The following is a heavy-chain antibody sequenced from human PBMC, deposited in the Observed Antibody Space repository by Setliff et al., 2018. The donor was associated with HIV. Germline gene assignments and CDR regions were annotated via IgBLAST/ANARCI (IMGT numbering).Heavy chain of an antibody. D-gene: IGHD3-10*01. CDR1: GDSITNDDYY. V-gene: IGHV4-39*01. J-gene: IGHJ4*02. CDR2: IHYNGRT. Sequence: SETLSLTCTVSGDSITNDDYYWGWIRQPPGKGLEWIVIIHYNGRTYYDPSLKSRVTIFVGTSKTQFYLKLRSVTAADTAVYYCAGHGDYSGSGSPAFRYWGQGTLVTVSS. CDR3: AGHGDYSGSGSPAFRY.